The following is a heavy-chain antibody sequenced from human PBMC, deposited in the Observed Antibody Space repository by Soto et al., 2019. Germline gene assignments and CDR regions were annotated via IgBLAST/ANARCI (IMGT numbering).Heavy chain of an antibody. CDR2: ISGSGAAT. D-gene: IGHD1-7*01. J-gene: IGHJ4*02. CDR3: AKDIQGTGTTVIYDS. CDR1: GFSVSTYA. Sequence: GGSLRLACAASGFSVSTYAMGWVRQAPGKGLEWVSAISGSGAATYYADPVKGRFTISRDNSKDTLYLQMNSLRAGDTAVYYCAKDIQGTGTTVIYDSWGQGSLVTVSS. V-gene: IGHV3-23*01.